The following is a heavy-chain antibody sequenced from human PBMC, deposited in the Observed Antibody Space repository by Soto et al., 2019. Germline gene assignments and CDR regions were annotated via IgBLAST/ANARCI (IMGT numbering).Heavy chain of an antibody. CDR2: ISSNGGST. J-gene: IGHJ4*02. D-gene: IGHD3-22*01. CDR1: GFTFSSYA. Sequence: GGSLRLSCSASGFTFSSYAMHWVRQAPGKGLEYVSAISSNGGSTYYADSVKGRFTISRDNSKNTLYLQMSSLRAEDTAVYYCVKGCSYYDSSGYYSYYFDYWGQGTLVTVSS. V-gene: IGHV3-64D*08. CDR3: VKGCSYYDSSGYYSYYFDY.